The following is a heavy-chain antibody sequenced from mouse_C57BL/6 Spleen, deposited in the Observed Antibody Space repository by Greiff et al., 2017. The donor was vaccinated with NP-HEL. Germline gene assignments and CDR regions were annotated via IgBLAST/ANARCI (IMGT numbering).Heavy chain of an antibody. V-gene: IGHV5-4*01. Sequence: DVKLVESGGGLVKPGGSLKLSCAASGFTFSSYAMSWVRQTPEKRLEWVATISDGGSYTYYPDNVKGRFTISRDNAKNNLYLQMSHLKSEDTAMYYCAREGDYGYFDYWGQGTTLTVSS. CDR1: GFTFSSYA. J-gene: IGHJ2*01. CDR3: AREGDYGYFDY. CDR2: ISDGGSYT. D-gene: IGHD1-1*01.